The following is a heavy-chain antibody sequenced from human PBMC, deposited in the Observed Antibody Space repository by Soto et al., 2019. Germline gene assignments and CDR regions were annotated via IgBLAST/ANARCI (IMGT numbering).Heavy chain of an antibody. Sequence: GGSLRLSCAASGFTFSTYATNWVRQAPGKGLEWVSALSGSGGTTYYADSVRGRFTISRDNSKNTLFLQMSSLRAEDTALYYCAKQRAGYGSGSDIFYFDFWGQGTLVTVSS. CDR1: GFTFSTYA. V-gene: IGHV3-23*01. J-gene: IGHJ4*02. D-gene: IGHD3-10*01. CDR2: LSGSGGTT. CDR3: AKQRAGYGSGSDIFYFDF.